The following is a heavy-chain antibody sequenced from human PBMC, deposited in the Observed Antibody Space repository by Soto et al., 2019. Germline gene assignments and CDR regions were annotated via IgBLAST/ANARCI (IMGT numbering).Heavy chain of an antibody. CDR3: AKGRIAVAAPYNWFDP. CDR1: GFTYSSYA. D-gene: IGHD6-19*01. CDR2: ITGGADNT. V-gene: IGHV3-23*01. Sequence: EVKLLESGGGLVQPGGSLRLSCVASGFTYSSYAMSWVRQAPEKGLEWVSTITGGADNTHYADSVKGRFTISRDNSKNTLSLQMNSLRVEDTAVYHCAKGRIAVAAPYNWFDPWGQGTLVTVSS. J-gene: IGHJ5*02.